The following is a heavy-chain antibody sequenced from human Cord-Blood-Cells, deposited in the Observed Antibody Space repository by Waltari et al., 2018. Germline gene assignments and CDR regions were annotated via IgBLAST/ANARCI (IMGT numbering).Heavy chain of an antibody. CDR1: GFTFSSYG. J-gene: IGHJ4*02. CDR3: ARGPWGSGLDY. V-gene: IGHV3-33*01. Sequence: QVQLVESGGGVVQPGRSLRLSCAASGFTFSSYGMHRVRQAPGKGLEWVAVIWYDGSNKYYADSVKDRFTISRDNSKNTLYLQMNSLRAEDTAVYYCARGPWGSGLDYWGQGTLVTVSS. D-gene: IGHD7-27*01. CDR2: IWYDGSNK.